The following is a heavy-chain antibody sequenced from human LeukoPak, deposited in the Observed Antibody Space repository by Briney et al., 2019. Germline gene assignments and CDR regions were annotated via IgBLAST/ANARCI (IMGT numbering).Heavy chain of an antibody. CDR2: IYYSRST. CDR1: GASISSYY. V-gene: IGHV4-59*01. D-gene: IGHD2-8*01. CDR3: ARYDGNFDY. J-gene: IGHJ4*02. Sequence: PSETLSLTCTVSGASISSYYWSWIRQPPGKGLEWIGYIYYSRSTHYNPSLKSRVTISLDTSKNQFSLNLSSVTAADTAVYYCARYDGNFDYWGQGTLVTVSS.